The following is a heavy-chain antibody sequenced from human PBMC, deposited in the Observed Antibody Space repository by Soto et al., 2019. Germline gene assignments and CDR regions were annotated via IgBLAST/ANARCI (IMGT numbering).Heavy chain of an antibody. Sequence: SVKVSCKASGGTFSSYAISWVRQAPGQGLEWMGGIIPIFGTANYAQKFQGRVTITADESTRTAYMELSSLRYEVPAVYYCARGNRVNYQMLLYYYYYGMDVWGQGTTVTVSS. CDR2: IIPIFGTA. CDR1: GGTFSSYA. J-gene: IGHJ6*02. V-gene: IGHV1-69*13. CDR3: ARGNRVNYQMLLYYYYYGMDV. D-gene: IGHD2-2*01.